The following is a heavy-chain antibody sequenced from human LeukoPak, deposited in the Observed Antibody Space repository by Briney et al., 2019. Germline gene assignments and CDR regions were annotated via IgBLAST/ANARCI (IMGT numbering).Heavy chain of an antibody. CDR2: MTDTGDKT. CDR1: GVPLRSYA. V-gene: IGHV3-23*01. Sequence: GGSLRLSCSASGVPLRSYAMGWVRQAPGKGLEWVSAMTDTGDKTYYADAVKGRFTISRDNSRYTLYLLMSRLIAEDTALFYCAKMTDSTPYSTGTFDSWGQGTLVTVSS. J-gene: IGHJ4*02. CDR3: AKMTDSTPYSTGTFDS. D-gene: IGHD4-11*01.